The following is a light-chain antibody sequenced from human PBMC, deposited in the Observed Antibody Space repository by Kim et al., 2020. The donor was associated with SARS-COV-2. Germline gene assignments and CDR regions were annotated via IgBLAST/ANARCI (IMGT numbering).Light chain of an antibody. CDR3: QQYKTYPWT. CDR2: QAF. Sequence: ASVGDRLTITCRASQSPGKWLDWYQQRPGKAPKLLIYQAFTLESGVPSRFSGGGSGTELTLTISSLEPDDSATYYCQQYKTYPWTFGQGTKVDIK. V-gene: IGKV1-5*03. J-gene: IGKJ1*01. CDR1: QSPGKW.